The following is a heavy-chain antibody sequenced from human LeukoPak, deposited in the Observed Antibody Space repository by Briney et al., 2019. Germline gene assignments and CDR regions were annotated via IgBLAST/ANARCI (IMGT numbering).Heavy chain of an antibody. CDR1: GGTFSSYA. CDR2: IVPIFDTA. Sequence: SVNVSCKASGGTFSSYAISWVRQAPEQGLEWMEGIVPIFDTANYAQKFQGRVTITTDESTSTAYMELSSLRSEDTDVYYCARDRNGRGRVTYYYDSSGSPHAFDILGQGTMVTVSS. CDR3: ARDRNGRGRVTYYYDSSGSPHAFDI. V-gene: IGHV1-69*05. D-gene: IGHD3-22*01. J-gene: IGHJ3*02.